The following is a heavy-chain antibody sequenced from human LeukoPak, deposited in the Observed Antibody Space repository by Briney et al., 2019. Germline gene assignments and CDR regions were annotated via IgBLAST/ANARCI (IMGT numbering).Heavy chain of an antibody. Sequence: KPSETLSLTCTVSGGSISSSYWSWLREPPGEGLVWLGYIYYSGCTSYNPLLKIRVTISVDTSKHQFSLKLNSVTAADTAVYYCARQGPLTTAVTTPTNPFDYWGQGTLVTVSS. D-gene: IGHD4-11*01. V-gene: IGHV4-59*08. CDR2: IYYSGCT. CDR1: GGSISSSY. J-gene: IGHJ4*02. CDR3: ARQGPLTTAVTTPTNPFDY.